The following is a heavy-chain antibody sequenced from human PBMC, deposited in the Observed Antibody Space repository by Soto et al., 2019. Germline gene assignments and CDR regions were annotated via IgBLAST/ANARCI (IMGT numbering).Heavy chain of an antibody. V-gene: IGHV1-8*01. CDR2: MNPNSGNT. D-gene: IGHD2-2*01. J-gene: IGHJ6*02. Sequence: LVNVSWKSFGYSFTGDHISWLRKATGQRLEWMGWMNPNSGNTGYAQKFQGRVTMTRNTSIGTAYMELSSLRSEDTAVYYCVRGLSRDSVLVPAASDMGVPGEAITVTV. CDR1: GYSFTGDH. CDR3: VRGLSRDSVLVPAASDMGV.